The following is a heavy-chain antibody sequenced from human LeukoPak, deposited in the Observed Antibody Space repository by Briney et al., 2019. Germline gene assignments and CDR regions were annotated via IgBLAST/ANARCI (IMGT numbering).Heavy chain of an antibody. CDR1: GFTFSSYE. Sequence: PGGSLTLSCAASGFTFSSYEMNWLRQAPGKGLEWVSYISSSGSTIYYADSVKGRFTISRDNAKNSLYLQMNSLRAEDTAVYYCARDQPPFGIFPPLLPAWGEGKLVTVPS. V-gene: IGHV3-48*03. CDR3: ARDQPPFGIFPPLLPA. D-gene: IGHD2-15*01. J-gene: IGHJ5*02. CDR2: ISSSGSTI.